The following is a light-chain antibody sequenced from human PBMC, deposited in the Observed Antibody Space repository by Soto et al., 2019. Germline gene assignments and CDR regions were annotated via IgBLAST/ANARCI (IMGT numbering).Light chain of an antibody. J-gene: IGLJ1*01. CDR2: DVS. CDR3: SSYTSSSTPHYV. V-gene: IGLV2-14*01. CDR1: SSDVGGYNY. Sequence: QSVLTQSASVSGSPGQSITISCTGTSSDVGGYNYVSWYQLHPGKAPKLMIYDVSNRPSGVSNRFSGSKSGNTASLTISGLQAEDEADYYCSSYTSSSTPHYVFGTGTKVTVL.